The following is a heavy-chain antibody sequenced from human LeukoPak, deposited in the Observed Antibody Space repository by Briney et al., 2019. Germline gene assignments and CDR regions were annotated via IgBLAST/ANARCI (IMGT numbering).Heavy chain of an antibody. Sequence: ASVKDSCKVSGYTLTELSMHWVRQAPGKGLEWMGGFDPEDGETIYAQKFQGRVTMTEDTSTDTAYMELSSLRSEDTAVYYCATGVVVVAATPLDYWGQGTLVTVSS. J-gene: IGHJ4*02. CDR3: ATGVVVVAATPLDY. CDR2: FDPEDGET. D-gene: IGHD2-15*01. V-gene: IGHV1-24*01. CDR1: GYTLTELS.